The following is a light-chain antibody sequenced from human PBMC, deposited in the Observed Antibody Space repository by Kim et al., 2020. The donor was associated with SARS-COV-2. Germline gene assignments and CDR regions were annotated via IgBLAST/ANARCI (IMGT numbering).Light chain of an antibody. CDR3: QQYHNWPET. CDR2: GAS. V-gene: IGKV3-15*01. Sequence: SVSPGERAPLSCWASQSVTNSLAWYQQKPGQAPRLLIYGASTRAAGLPARFSGSGFATQFTLTISSLQSEDFALYYCQQYHNWPETFGQGTKLEI. CDR1: QSVTNS. J-gene: IGKJ2*01.